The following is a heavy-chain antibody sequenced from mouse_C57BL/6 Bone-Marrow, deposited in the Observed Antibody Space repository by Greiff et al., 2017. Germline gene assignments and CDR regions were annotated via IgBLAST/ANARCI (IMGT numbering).Heavy chain of an antibody. CDR1: GFNIKDDY. J-gene: IGHJ3*01. Sequence: EVQLQQSGAELVRPGASVKLSCTASGFNIKDDYMHWVKQRPEQGLEWIGWIDPENGDTEDASKFQGKATITADTSSNTAYLQLSSLTSEDTAVYYCTTRSNAPYWGQGTLVTVSA. CDR2: IDPENGDT. V-gene: IGHV14-4*01. D-gene: IGHD2-5*01. CDR3: TTRSNAPY.